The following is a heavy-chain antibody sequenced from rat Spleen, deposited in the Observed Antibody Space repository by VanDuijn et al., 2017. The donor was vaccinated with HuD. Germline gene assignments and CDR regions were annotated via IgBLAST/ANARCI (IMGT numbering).Heavy chain of an antibody. J-gene: IGHJ3*01. D-gene: IGHD1-11*01. V-gene: IGHV2-77*01. Sequence: QVQMKETGPGLVQTTQTLSVACTVSGFSLTSNSVHWVRQPPGKGLEWMGGIWGDGSTAYNSALKSRLSISRDTSKSQVFLKMISLKTEDTATYYCARGGLWFAYWGQGTLVTVSS. CDR2: IWGDGST. CDR1: GFSLTSNS. CDR3: ARGGLWFAY.